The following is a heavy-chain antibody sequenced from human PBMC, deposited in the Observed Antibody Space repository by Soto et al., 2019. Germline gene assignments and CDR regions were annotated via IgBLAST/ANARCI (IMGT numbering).Heavy chain of an antibody. J-gene: IGHJ5*02. CDR1: GFTFGDYA. D-gene: IGHD3-3*01. CDR3: TRAFGVVIIGWFDP. CDR2: IRSKAYGGTT. V-gene: IGHV3-49*03. Sequence: SLRLSCTASGFTFGDYAMSWFRQAPGKGLEWVGFIRSKAYGGTTEYAASVKGRFTISRDDSKSIAYLQMNSLKTEDTAVYYCTRAFGVVIIGWFDPWGQGTLVTVSS.